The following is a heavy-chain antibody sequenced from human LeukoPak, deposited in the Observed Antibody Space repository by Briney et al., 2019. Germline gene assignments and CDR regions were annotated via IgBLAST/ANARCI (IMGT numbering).Heavy chain of an antibody. V-gene: IGHV3-30-3*01. J-gene: IGHJ5*02. Sequence: PGGSLRLSCAASGFTFSSYAMHWVRQAPGKGLEWVAVISYDGSNKYYADSVKGRFTISRDNSKNTLYLQMNSLRAEDTAVYYCARPTAAVVGNWFDPWGQGTLVTVSS. CDR3: ARPTAAVVGNWFDP. D-gene: IGHD3-22*01. CDR1: GFTFSSYA. CDR2: ISYDGSNK.